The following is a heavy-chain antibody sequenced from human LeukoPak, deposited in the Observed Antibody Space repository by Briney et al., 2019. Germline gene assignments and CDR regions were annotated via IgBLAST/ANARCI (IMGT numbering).Heavy chain of an antibody. CDR2: ISGSGGST. V-gene: IGHV3-23*01. CDR3: AKDEGIVVVPAAIDY. D-gene: IGHD2-2*01. J-gene: IGHJ4*02. CDR1: GFTFSSYA. Sequence: GSLRLSCAASGFTFSSYAMSWVRQAPGKGLEWVSAISGSGGSTYYADSVKGRFTISRDNSKNTLYLQMNSLRAEDTAVYYCAKDEGIVVVPAAIDYWGQGTLVTVSS.